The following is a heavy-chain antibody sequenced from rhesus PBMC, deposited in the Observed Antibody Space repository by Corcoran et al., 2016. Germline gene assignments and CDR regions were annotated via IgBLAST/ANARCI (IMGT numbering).Heavy chain of an antibody. CDR3: ARGKAGTTDFDY. CDR1: GGSISDDYY. CDR2: IYGSGGRT. Sequence: QVQLQESGPGVVKPSETLSRTCAVSGGSISDDYYWSWIREPPGKGLEWIGYIYGSGGRTNYNPSLQNRVTISIDTSKNQVSLKLSSVPAADTAVYYCARGKAGTTDFDYWGQGVLVTVSS. J-gene: IGHJ4*01. V-gene: IGHV4-106*01. D-gene: IGHD1-20*01.